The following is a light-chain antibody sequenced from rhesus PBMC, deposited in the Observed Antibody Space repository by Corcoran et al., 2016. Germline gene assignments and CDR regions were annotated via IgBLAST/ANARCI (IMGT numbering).Light chain of an antibody. CDR1: QSVSSY. J-gene: IGKJ2*01. V-gene: IGKV3S9*01. CDR3: QQYNNWNS. CDR2: GAS. Sequence: EIVMTQSPATLSLSPGERATLSCRASQSVSSYVAWYQQKPEQAPRLLFYGASSRATGIPDSVSGSGSGTDFTLIISSLEPEDVGVYYCQQYNNWNSFGQGTKVEIK.